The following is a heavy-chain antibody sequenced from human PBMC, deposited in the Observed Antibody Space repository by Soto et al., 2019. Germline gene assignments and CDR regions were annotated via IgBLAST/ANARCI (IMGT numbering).Heavy chain of an antibody. CDR1: GFTFSSYS. V-gene: IGHV3-48*01. CDR3: ARVVVVPSDAFDI. D-gene: IGHD2-2*01. CDR2: ISSSSSTI. J-gene: IGHJ3*02. Sequence: PGGSLRLSCAASGFTFSSYSMNWVRQAPGKGLEWVSYISSSSSTIYYADSVKGRFTISRDNAKNSLYLQMNSLRAEDTAVYYCARVVVVPSDAFDIWGQGTMVTVSS.